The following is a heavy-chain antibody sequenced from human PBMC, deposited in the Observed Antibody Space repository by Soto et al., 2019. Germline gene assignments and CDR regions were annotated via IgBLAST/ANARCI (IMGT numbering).Heavy chain of an antibody. CDR1: GFTFSNYA. CDR2: ISGSGGST. V-gene: IGHV3-23*01. J-gene: IGHJ3*02. Sequence: EVQLLESGGGLVQPGGSLRLSCAASGFTFSNYAMSWVRQAPGKGLAWVSAISGSGGSTYYADSVKGRFTISRDNSKNALYLQINSVRAEDTAVFGCANIWQDADAFDIWGQGTMVTVSS. CDR3: ANIWQDADAFDI.